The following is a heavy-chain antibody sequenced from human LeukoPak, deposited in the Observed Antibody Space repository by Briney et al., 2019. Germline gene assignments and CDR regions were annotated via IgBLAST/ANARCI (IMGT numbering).Heavy chain of an antibody. CDR1: GGSISSAGYY. V-gene: IGHV4-31*03. CDR2: IYYSGST. Sequence: SETLSLTCNVSGGSISSAGYYWSWIRQHPGKGLESIGYIYYSGSTFYIPSLKSRVSISIDTSKNQFSLKLSSVTAADTAVYYCARMLGGIGPSDYWGRGTLVTVSS. CDR3: ARMLGGIGPSDY. J-gene: IGHJ4*02. D-gene: IGHD4-23*01.